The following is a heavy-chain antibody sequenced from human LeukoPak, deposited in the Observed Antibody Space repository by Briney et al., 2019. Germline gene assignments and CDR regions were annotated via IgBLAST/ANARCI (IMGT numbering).Heavy chain of an antibody. CDR1: GFTFSSYA. V-gene: IGHV3-23*01. D-gene: IGHD6-13*01. CDR2: ISVSGDST. J-gene: IGHJ4*02. Sequence: PGGSLRLSCAASGFTFSSYAMSWVRQAPGKGLEWVSAISVSGDSTYYADSVKGRFTISRDNSKNTLYLLMNSLRAEDTAVYFCATHHQLVPVDYWGQGTLVTVSS. CDR3: ATHHQLVPVDY.